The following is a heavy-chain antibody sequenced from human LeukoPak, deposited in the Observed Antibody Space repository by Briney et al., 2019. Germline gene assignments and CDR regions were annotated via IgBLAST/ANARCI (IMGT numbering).Heavy chain of an antibody. CDR3: TTSYTAMEGDNWFDP. V-gene: IGHV3-15*01. J-gene: IGHJ5*02. CDR2: IKSKTDGGTT. D-gene: IGHD5-18*01. CDR1: GFTFSNAW. Sequence: GGSLRLSCAASGFTFSNAWMSWVRQAPGKRLEWVGRIKSKTDGGTTDYAAPVKGRFTISRDDSKNTLYLQMNSLKTEDTAVYYCTTSYTAMEGDNWFDPWGQGTLVTVSS.